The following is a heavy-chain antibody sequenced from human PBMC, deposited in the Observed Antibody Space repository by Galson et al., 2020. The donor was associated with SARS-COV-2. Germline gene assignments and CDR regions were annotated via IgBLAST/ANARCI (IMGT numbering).Heavy chain of an antibody. V-gene: IGHV2-70*01. D-gene: IGHD3-10*01. Sequence: SGPTLVKPTQTLTLTCTFSGFSLSTSGMCVSWIRQPPGKALEWLALIDWDDDKYYSTSLKTRLTISKDTSKNQVVLTMTNMDPVDTATYYCARIITMVRGVIPTDAFDIWGQGTMVTVSS. J-gene: IGHJ3*02. CDR3: ARIITMVRGVIPTDAFDI. CDR2: IDWDDDK. CDR1: GFSLSTSGMC.